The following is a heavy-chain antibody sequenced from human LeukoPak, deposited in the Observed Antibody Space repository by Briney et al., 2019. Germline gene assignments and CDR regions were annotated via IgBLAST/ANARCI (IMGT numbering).Heavy chain of an antibody. CDR3: ARSEHRAFDI. J-gene: IGHJ3*02. Sequence: SVKVSCKASGGTFISYAISWVRQAPGQGLEWMGGIIPIFGTANYAQKFQGRVTITTDESTSTAYMELSSLRSEDTAVYYCARSEHRAFDIWGQGTMVTVSS. CDR2: IIPIFGTA. CDR1: GGTFISYA. V-gene: IGHV1-69*05.